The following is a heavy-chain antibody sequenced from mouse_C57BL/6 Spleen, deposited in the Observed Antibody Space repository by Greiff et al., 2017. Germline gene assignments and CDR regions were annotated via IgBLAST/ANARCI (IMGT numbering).Heavy chain of an antibody. J-gene: IGHJ4*01. CDR2: IDPSDSET. CDR3: ARTYDGYYSRMDY. D-gene: IGHD2-3*01. V-gene: IGHV1-52*01. CDR1: GYTFTSYW. Sequence: QVQLQQPGAELVRPGSSVKLSCKASGYTFTSYWMHWVKQRPIQGLEWIGNIDPSDSETHYNQKFKDKATLTGDKSSSTAYMQLSSLTSEDSAVYYCARTYDGYYSRMDYWGQGTSVTVSS.